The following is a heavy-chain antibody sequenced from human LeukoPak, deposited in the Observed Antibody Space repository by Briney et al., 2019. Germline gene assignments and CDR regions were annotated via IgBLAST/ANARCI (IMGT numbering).Heavy chain of an antibody. CDR2: IYHSGST. CDR1: GYSISSGYY. CDR3: ARDPGRGGAGWFDH. D-gene: IGHD3-16*01. J-gene: IGHJ5*02. Sequence: SETLSLTCTVSGYSISSGYYWGWIRQPPGKGLEWIGSIYHSGSTYYNPSLKSRVTISVDTSKNQFSLKLSSVTAADTAVYYCARDPGRGGAGWFDHWGQGTLVTVSS. V-gene: IGHV4-38-2*02.